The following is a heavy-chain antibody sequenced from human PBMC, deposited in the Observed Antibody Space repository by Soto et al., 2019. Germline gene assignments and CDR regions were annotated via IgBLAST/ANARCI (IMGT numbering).Heavy chain of an antibody. V-gene: IGHV3-48*04. Sequence: GGSLRLSCAASGFTFSSYSMNWVRQAPGKGLEWVSYISSSSSTIYYADSVKGRFTISRDNAKNSLYLQMNSLRAEDTAVYYCARDEGEESGDLRDAFDIWGQGTMVTVSS. CDR2: ISSSSSTI. J-gene: IGHJ3*02. D-gene: IGHD1-26*01. CDR3: ARDEGEESGDLRDAFDI. CDR1: GFTFSSYS.